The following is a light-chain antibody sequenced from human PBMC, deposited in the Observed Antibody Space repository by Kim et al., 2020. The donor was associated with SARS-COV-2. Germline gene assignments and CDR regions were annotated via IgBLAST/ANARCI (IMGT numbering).Light chain of an antibody. V-gene: IGKV3-15*01. CDR1: QGVSRN. Sequence: VSPGERATLSCRASQGVSRNLAWYQKKPGQAPRLLIHGAATRATGIPDRFGGSGSGTEFTLTISSLRSEDVAVYYCQQYDVWPRPFGQGTKVDIK. CDR3: QQYDVWPRP. J-gene: IGKJ1*01. CDR2: GAA.